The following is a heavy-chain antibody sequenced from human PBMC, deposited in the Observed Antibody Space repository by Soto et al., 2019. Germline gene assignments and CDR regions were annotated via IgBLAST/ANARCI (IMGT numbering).Heavy chain of an antibody. V-gene: IGHV4-59*01. J-gene: IGHJ5*02. CDR2: IYYSGST. D-gene: IGHD6-13*01. CDR1: GGSISSYY. Sequence: QGQLQESGPGLVKPSETLSLTRTVSGGSISSYYWSWIRQPPGKGLGGIGYIYYSGSTNYNPSLKSRVTISVDTSKNQFSLKLSSVTAADTAVYYCARDGYSSSWPAGWFDPWGQGTLVTVSS. CDR3: ARDGYSSSWPAGWFDP.